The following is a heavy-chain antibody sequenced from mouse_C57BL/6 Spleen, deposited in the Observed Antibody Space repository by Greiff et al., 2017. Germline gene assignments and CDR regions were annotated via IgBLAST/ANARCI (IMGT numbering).Heavy chain of an antibody. CDR2: IDPNSGGT. D-gene: IGHD1-1*01. J-gene: IGHJ1*03. V-gene: IGHV1-72*01. CDR1: GYTFTSYW. CDR3: ASHDYYGSSYRYFDV. Sequence: QVQLQQPGAELVKPGASVKLSCKASGYTFTSYWMHWVKQRPGRGLEWIGRIDPNSGGTKYNEKFKSKATLTVDKPSSTAYMKLSSLTSEDSAVYYCASHDYYGSSYRYFDVWGTGTTVTVSS.